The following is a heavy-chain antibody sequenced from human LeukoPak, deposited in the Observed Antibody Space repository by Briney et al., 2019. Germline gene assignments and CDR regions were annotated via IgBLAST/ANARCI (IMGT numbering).Heavy chain of an antibody. CDR1: GYTFTSYY. CDR2: INPSGGST. D-gene: IGHD1-7*01. V-gene: IGHV1-46*01. J-gene: IGHJ4*02. CDR3: ARARDWNYGFDY. Sequence: ASVKVSCKASGYTFTSYYMHWVRQAPGQGLEWMGIINPSGGSTSYAQKFQGRVTMTRDMSTSTVYKELSSLRSEDTAVYYCARARDWNYGFDYWGQGTLVTVSS.